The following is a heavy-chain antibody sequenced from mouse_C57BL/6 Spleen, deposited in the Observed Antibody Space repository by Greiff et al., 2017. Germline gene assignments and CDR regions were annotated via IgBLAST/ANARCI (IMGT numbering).Heavy chain of an antibody. J-gene: IGHJ3*01. V-gene: IGHV1-26*01. Sequence: EVQLQQSGPELVKPGASVKISCKASGYTFTDYYMNWVKQSHGKSLEWIGDINPNNGGTSYNQKFKGKATLTVDKSSSTAYMELRSLTSEDSAFYYCASPDGGFAYWGQGTLVTVSA. D-gene: IGHD2-3*01. CDR1: GYTFTDYY. CDR3: ASPDGGFAY. CDR2: INPNNGGT.